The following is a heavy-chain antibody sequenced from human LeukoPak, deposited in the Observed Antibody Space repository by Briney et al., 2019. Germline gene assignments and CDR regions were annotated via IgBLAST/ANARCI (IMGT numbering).Heavy chain of an antibody. D-gene: IGHD3-10*01. CDR1: GFSFSSYA. J-gene: IGHJ4*02. CDR2: ISTTGITT. Sequence: GGSLRLSCAASGFSFSSYAMSWVRQAPGKGLEWVSVISTTGITTYYADSVKGRFTISRDNSKNTLYLQMNSLRVDDTAVYFCATGLLGHWGQGTLVTVSS. CDR3: ATGLLGH. V-gene: IGHV3-23*01.